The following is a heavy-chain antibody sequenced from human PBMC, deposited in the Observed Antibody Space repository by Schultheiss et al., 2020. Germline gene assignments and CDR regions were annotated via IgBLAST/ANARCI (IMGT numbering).Heavy chain of an antibody. D-gene: IGHD3-10*01. J-gene: IGHJ4*02. Sequence: GGSLRLSCAASGFTFSSCGMHWVRQAPGKGLEWVAVISYDGSNKYYADSVKGRFTISRDNSKNTLYLQMNSLRAEDTAVYYCARGSVGCLDYWGQGTLVTVSS. CDR2: ISYDGSNK. V-gene: IGHV3-30*03. CDR1: GFTFSSCG. CDR3: ARGSVGCLDY.